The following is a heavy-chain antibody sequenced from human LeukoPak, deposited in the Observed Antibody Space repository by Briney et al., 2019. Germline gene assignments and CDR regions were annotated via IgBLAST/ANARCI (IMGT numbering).Heavy chain of an antibody. V-gene: IGHV3-30*02. CDR1: GFTFSSYG. J-gene: IGHJ4*02. Sequence: GGSLRLSCAASGFTFSSYGMQWVRQAPGKGLEWVAFIRYDGSNKYYADSVKGRFTISRDNSKNTLYLQMNSLRAEDTAVYYCAKDSDYYDSSGYYEYWGQGTLVTVSS. CDR2: IRYDGSNK. CDR3: AKDSDYYDSSGYYEY. D-gene: IGHD3-22*01.